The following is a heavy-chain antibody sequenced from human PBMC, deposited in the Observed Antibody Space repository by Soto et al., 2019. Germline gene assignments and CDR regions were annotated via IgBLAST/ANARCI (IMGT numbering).Heavy chain of an antibody. J-gene: IGHJ4*02. CDR3: ARADCSGGSCYTCDK. D-gene: IGHD2-15*01. V-gene: IGHV1-2*02. CDR2: IHPNSGDT. Sequence: QVQLVQSGAEVRKPGASVKVSCKASGYTLTAYYLHWVRQAPGQGLEWVGWIHPNSGDTNYAQKFQGRVTLTRDTALSTAYMDLKRLNFNDTAVYYCARADCSGGSCYTCDKWGQGPLITVSS. CDR1: GYTLTAYY.